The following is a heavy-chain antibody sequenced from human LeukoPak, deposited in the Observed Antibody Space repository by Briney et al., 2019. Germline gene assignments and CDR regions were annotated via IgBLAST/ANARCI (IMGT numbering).Heavy chain of an antibody. CDR1: GFTFSSYA. CDR2: ISGSGGST. V-gene: IGHV3-23*01. J-gene: IGHJ5*02. D-gene: IGHD6-13*01. CDR3: ARVQKGIAAAGTGGGWFEP. Sequence: GGSLRLSCAASGFTFSSYAMSWVRQAPGKGLEWVSAISGSGGSTYYADSVKGRFTISRDNSKNTLYLQMNSLRAEDTAVYYCARVQKGIAAAGTGGGWFEPWGQGTLVTVSA.